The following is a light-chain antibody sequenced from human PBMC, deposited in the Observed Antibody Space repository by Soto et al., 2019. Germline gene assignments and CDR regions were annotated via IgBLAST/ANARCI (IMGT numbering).Light chain of an antibody. V-gene: IGKV3-20*01. Sequence: EKVMTNSPATLSVSPGERATLSCRASQSVNSKLAWYHQKPGQAPRLLIYGASRRATGIPDRFSGGGSGTDFTLTISRLEPEDFAVYFCQQYAGPPTTFGQGTRLEIK. CDR1: QSVNSK. CDR2: GAS. CDR3: QQYAGPPTT. J-gene: IGKJ5*01.